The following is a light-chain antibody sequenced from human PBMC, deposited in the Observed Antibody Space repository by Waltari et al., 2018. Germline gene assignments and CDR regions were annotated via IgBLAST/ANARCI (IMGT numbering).Light chain of an antibody. CDR3: QQYNSYPLT. CDR1: QSIGSY. CDR2: KAS. J-gene: IGKJ4*01. Sequence: DIQMTQSPSTLSAFVGDRVTITCRASQSIGSYLAWYQQNPRKAPKFLIYKASSLESGVPSRFSGSGSGTEFTLIISSLQPDDSATYYCQQYNSYPLTFGGGTKVEIK. V-gene: IGKV1-5*03.